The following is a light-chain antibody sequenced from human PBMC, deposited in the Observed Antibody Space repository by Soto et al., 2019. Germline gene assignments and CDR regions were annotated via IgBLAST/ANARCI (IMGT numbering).Light chain of an antibody. J-gene: IGKJ2*01. V-gene: IGKV1-5*03. CDR1: QSISSW. Sequence: DIQMTQSPSTLSASVGDRVTITCRASQSISSWLAWYQQKPGKAPKLLIYKASSLESRVPSRFSGSGSGTEFTLTTSSLQPDDFAAYYCQQYNSYAYTFGQGTKLEIK. CDR3: QQYNSYAYT. CDR2: KAS.